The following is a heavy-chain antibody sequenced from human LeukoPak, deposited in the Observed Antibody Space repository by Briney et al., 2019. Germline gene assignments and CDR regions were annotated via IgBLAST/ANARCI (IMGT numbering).Heavy chain of an antibody. Sequence: SETLSLTCTVSGDSISSSTYCWGWIRQPPGKGLEWIGSIYYSGTTYYSPSLKTRVTISVGTSKNQFSLKLSSVTAADTAVYYCARLVSRRGYSFDYWGQGTLVTVSS. D-gene: IGHD5-24*01. CDR3: ARLVSRRGYSFDY. J-gene: IGHJ4*02. CDR1: GDSISSSTYC. V-gene: IGHV4-39*01. CDR2: IYYSGTT.